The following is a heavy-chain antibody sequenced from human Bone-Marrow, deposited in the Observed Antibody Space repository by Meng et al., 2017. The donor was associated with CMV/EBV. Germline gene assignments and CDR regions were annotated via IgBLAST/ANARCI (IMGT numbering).Heavy chain of an antibody. CDR2: IYYSGST. D-gene: IGHD3-3*01. V-gene: IGHV4-39*07. CDR3: ARDENGFYGWFDP. CDR1: GGSISSYY. J-gene: IGHJ5*02. Sequence: SETLSLTCTVSGGSISSYYWSWIRQPPGKGLEWIGSIYYSGSTYYNPSLKSRVTISADTSKNQFSLKLSSVTAADTAVYYCARDENGFYGWFDPWGQGTLVTVSS.